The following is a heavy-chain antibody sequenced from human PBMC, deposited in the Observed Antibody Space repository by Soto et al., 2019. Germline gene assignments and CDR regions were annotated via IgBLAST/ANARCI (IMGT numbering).Heavy chain of an antibody. J-gene: IGHJ6*01. Sequence: SVQASCKASGYTFTSYGISWVRQAPGQGLEWMGWISAYNGNTNYAQKLQGRVTMTTDTSTSTAYMELRSLRSDDTAVEYGARSNVHCTHGGCDQHDDYGMEVCG. V-gene: IGHV1-18*01. CDR2: ISAYNGNT. CDR3: ARSNVHCTHGGCDQHDDYGMEV. D-gene: IGHD2-8*01. CDR1: GYTFTSYG.